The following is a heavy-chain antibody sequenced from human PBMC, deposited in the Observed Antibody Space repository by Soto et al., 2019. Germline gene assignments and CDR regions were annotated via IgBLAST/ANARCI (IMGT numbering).Heavy chain of an antibody. Sequence: PGESLKISCKGSEYSFTNSWIGWVRQMPGKGLEWMGMIYPGDSDTRYSPSFQGQVTISADKSISTAYLQWSSLKASDTAMYYCASPTQAAFYYYGMDVWGQGTTVTVSS. CDR2: IYPGDSDT. V-gene: IGHV5-51*01. CDR3: ASPTQAAFYYYGMDV. J-gene: IGHJ6*02. CDR1: EYSFTNSW.